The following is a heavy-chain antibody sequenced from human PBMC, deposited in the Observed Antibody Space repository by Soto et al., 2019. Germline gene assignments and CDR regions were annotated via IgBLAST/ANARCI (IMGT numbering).Heavy chain of an antibody. CDR1: GFTFNTHW. D-gene: IGHD3-10*01. CDR2: IYFDGIPT. J-gene: IGHJ4*02. V-gene: IGHV3-74*01. Sequence: PGGSLRLSCTASGFTFNTHWMHWVRQAPGKGLVWVSRIYFDGIPTNYADSVKGRLTVSRDNAKNTVYLHVNTLRNEDTAVYYCARGGPRGVDYWGQGTLATVSS. CDR3: ARGGPRGVDY.